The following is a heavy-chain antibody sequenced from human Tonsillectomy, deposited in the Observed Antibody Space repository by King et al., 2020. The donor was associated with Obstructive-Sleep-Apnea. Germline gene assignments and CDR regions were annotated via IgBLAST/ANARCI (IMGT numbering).Heavy chain of an antibody. CDR2: IYYSGST. V-gene: IGHV4-31*03. Sequence: QLKESGPGLVKPSETLSLTCSVSSASISSRLHYWSWIRQHPGKGLEWIGYIYYSGSTFYNPSLRTRLSMSVDTSQNHFSLSLSSVTAADTAVYYCARVFENYSGPSGGYYFDYWGQGILVTVSS. CDR3: ARVFENYSGPSGGYYFDY. D-gene: IGHD2-15*01. J-gene: IGHJ4*02. CDR1: SASISSRLHY.